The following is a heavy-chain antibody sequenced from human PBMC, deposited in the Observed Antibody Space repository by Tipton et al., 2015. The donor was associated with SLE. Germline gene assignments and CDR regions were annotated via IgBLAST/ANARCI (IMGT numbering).Heavy chain of an antibody. Sequence: QLVQSGAEVKKPGASVKVSCKASGYTFSSFGISWVRQAPGQGLEWMGWLSVYNGNTNYTQNFQGRVTMTTDTSTSTAYMELRSLRSDDTAVYYCARAYHSTSMTTYFDYWGQGTLLTVSS. CDR3: ARAYHSTSMTTYFDY. CDR1: GYTFSSFG. J-gene: IGHJ4*02. V-gene: IGHV1-18*04. CDR2: LSVYNGNT. D-gene: IGHD4-17*01.